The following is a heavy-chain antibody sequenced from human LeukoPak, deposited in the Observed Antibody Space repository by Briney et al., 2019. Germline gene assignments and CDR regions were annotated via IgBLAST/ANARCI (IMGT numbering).Heavy chain of an antibody. J-gene: IGHJ6*04. V-gene: IGHV1-69*13. CDR1: GGTFSSYA. CDR2: IIPIFGTA. D-gene: IGHD4-23*01. CDR3: ARDQRQAIRWGILLGYYGMDV. Sequence: ASVKVSCKASGGTFSSYAISWVRQAPGQGLEWMGGIIPIFGTANYAQKFQGRVTITADESTSTAYMELSSLRSEDTAVYYRARDQRQAIRWGILLGYYGMDVWGKGTTVTVSS.